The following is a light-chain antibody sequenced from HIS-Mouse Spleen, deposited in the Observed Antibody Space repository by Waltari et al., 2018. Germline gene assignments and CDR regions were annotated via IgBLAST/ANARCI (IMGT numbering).Light chain of an antibody. J-gene: IGLJ2*01. CDR1: SSDVGVYSY. CDR3: SSYTSSSTLVV. CDR2: DVT. Sequence: QSALTQPASVSGSPGHSITISCPRSSSDVGVYSYASWYQQHPGKAPKLMIYDVTNPPSGVSNRFSGSKSGNTASLTISGLQAEDEADYSCSSYTSSSTLVVFGGGTKLTVL. V-gene: IGLV2-14*03.